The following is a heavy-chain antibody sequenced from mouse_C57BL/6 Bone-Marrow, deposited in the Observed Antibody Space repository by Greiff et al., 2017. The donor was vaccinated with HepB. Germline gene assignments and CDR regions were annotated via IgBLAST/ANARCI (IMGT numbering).Heavy chain of an antibody. Sequence: EVMLVESGGDLVKPGGSLKLSCAASGFTFSSYGMSWVRQTPDKRLEWVATISSGGSYTYYPDSVKGRFTISRDNAKNTLYLQMSSLKSEDTAMYYCARPVITTVWYFDVWGTGTTVTVSS. J-gene: IGHJ1*03. V-gene: IGHV5-6*02. CDR3: ARPVITTVWYFDV. CDR2: ISSGGSYT. D-gene: IGHD1-1*01. CDR1: GFTFSSYG.